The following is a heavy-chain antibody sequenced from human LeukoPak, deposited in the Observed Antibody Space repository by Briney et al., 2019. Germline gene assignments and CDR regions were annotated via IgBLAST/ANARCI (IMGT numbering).Heavy chain of an antibody. CDR3: ASRVGGYSGSYSDAFDI. J-gene: IGHJ3*02. Sequence: EASVKVSCKASGYTFTSYYMHWVRQAPGQGLEWMGIINPSGGSTSYAQKFQGRVTMTRDTSTSTVYMELSSLRSEDTAVYYCASRVGGYSGSYSDAFDIWGQGTMVTVSS. D-gene: IGHD1-26*01. CDR2: INPSGGST. CDR1: GYTFTSYY. V-gene: IGHV1-46*01.